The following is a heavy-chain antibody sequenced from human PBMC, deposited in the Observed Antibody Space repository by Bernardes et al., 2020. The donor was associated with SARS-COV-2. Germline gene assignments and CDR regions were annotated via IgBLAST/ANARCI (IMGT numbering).Heavy chain of an antibody. V-gene: IGHV3-74*01. J-gene: IGHJ4*02. CDR2: INTDGTTT. CDR1: GFTFSSYW. Sequence: GRSLRVSCVASGFTFSSYWMHWVRQAPGKGLVWVSRINTDGTTTNYADSVTGRFTISRDNARNTVYVQMNSLTVEDTAIYYCARSAYYGSSGYYYGDWGQGALVTVSS. CDR3: ARSAYYGSSGYYYGD. D-gene: IGHD3-22*01.